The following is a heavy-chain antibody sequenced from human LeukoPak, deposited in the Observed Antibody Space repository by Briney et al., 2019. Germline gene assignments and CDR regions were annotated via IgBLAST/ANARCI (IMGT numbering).Heavy chain of an antibody. CDR1: GFTFSSYW. D-gene: IGHD2-2*01. CDR3: ARDASTSCFDY. V-gene: IGHV3-7*01. J-gene: IGHJ4*02. Sequence: PGGSLRLSCGASGFTFSSYWMSWVRQAPGKGLEWVANIKQDGSEKYYVDSVKGRFTFSRDNAKNSLYLQMNSLRAEDTAVYYCARDASTSCFDYWGQGALVTVSS. CDR2: IKQDGSEK.